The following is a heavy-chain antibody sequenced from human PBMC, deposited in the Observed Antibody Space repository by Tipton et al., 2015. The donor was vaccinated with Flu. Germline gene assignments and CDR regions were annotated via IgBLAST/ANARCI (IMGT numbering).Heavy chain of an antibody. CDR3: AREPNFDFNNVYPMDV. D-gene: IGHD3-9*01. CDR1: GFTLSSYE. V-gene: IGHV3-48*03. J-gene: IGHJ6*02. CDR2: SSTGGDTV. Sequence: SLRLSCAASGFTLSSYEMHWVRQVTGKGLEWVAFSSTGGDTVIYADSVKGRFTISRDNAKNSLYLQMNSLRAEDTAVYYCAREPNFDFNNVYPMDVWGQGTTVTVSS.